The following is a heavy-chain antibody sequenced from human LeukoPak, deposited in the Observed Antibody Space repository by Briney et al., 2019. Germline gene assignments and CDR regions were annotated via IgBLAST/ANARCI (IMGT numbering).Heavy chain of an antibody. Sequence: GGSLRLSCAASGFTFDDYGMSWVRHAPGKGLEWVANIKQDGSEKYYVDSVKGRFTISRDNAKNSLYLQMNSLRAEDTAVYYCARDPLGDDYWGQGTLVTVSS. CDR2: IKQDGSEK. D-gene: IGHD3-16*01. CDR3: ARDPLGDDY. CDR1: GFTFDDYG. J-gene: IGHJ4*02. V-gene: IGHV3-7*01.